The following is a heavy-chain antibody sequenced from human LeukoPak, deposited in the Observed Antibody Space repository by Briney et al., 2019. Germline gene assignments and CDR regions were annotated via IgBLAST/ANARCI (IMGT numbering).Heavy chain of an antibody. Sequence: ASVTVSCKASGYTFTGYYVHWVRQAPGQGLEWMGWMNPKSGGTNYAQKFEARVTMNRDTSISTAYMELSRLRFDDTAAYYCARSPDILTGEKFDYWGQGTLVTVSS. J-gene: IGHJ4*02. V-gene: IGHV1-2*02. CDR2: MNPKSGGT. CDR3: ARSPDILTGEKFDY. D-gene: IGHD3-9*01. CDR1: GYTFTGYY.